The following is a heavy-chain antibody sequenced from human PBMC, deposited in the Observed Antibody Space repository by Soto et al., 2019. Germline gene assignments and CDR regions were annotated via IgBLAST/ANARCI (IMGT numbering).Heavy chain of an antibody. V-gene: IGHV4-39*01. J-gene: IGHJ5*02. D-gene: IGHD2-15*01. Sequence: SETLSLTCTVSGGSISSSSYYWGWIRQPPGKGLEWIGSIYYSGSTYYNPSLKSRVTISVDTSKNQFSLKLSSVTAADTAVYYCARNPPILVVVAATPAWFDPWGQGTLVTVSS. CDR3: ARNPPILVVVAATPAWFDP. CDR2: IYYSGST. CDR1: GGSISSSSYY.